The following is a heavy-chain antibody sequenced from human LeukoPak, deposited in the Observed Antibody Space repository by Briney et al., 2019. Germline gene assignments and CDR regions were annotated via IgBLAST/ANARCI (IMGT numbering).Heavy chain of an antibody. J-gene: IGHJ4*02. D-gene: IGHD2-15*01. CDR1: GFSFSNYA. CDR3: ASTQRGDYFDY. CDR2: ISGGASRT. Sequence: GGSLRLSCAASGFSFSNYAMSWVRQAPGKGLEWVSGISGGASRTYYAASVKGRFTISRDKSKNTLYLQMNSLRAEDTAVYYCASTQRGDYFDYWGQGTLVTVSS. V-gene: IGHV3-23*01.